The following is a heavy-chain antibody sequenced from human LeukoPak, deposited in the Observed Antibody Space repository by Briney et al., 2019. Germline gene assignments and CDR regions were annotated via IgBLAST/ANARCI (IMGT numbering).Heavy chain of an antibody. CDR3: ARSTYYYDSSGYGLFDY. CDR2: IYYSGST. V-gene: IGHV4-39*01. J-gene: IGHJ4*02. CDR1: GGSISSSSYY. Sequence: PSETLSLTCTVSGGSISSSSYYWGWIRQPPRKGLEWIGSIYYSGSTYYNPSLKSRVTISVDTFKNQFSLKLSSVTAADTAVYYCARSTYYYDSSGYGLFDYWGQGTLVTVSS. D-gene: IGHD3-22*01.